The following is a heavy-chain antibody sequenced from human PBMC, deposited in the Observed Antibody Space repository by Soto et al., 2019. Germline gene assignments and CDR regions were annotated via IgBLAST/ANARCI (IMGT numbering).Heavy chain of an antibody. CDR1: GFTFSSYS. J-gene: IGHJ4*02. CDR2: ISSSSSYI. CDR3: ARGGGQYCSGGSCYLFGY. Sequence: PGGSLRLSCAASGFTFSSYSMNWVRQAPGKGLEWVSSISSSSSYIYYADSVKGRFTISRDNAKNSLYLQMNSLRAEDTAVYYCARGGGQYCSGGSCYLFGYWGQGTLVTVSS. D-gene: IGHD2-15*01. V-gene: IGHV3-21*01.